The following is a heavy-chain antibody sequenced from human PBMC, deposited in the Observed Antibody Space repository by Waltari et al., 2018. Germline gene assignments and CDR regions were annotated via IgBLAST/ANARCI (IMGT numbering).Heavy chain of an antibody. CDR2: ISSSGSTI. CDR3: ASTAIDAFDI. Sequence: EVQLVESGGGLVQPGGSLRLSCAASGFTFSSYEMNWVRQAPGKGLEWVSYISSSGSTIYYADSVKGRFTISRDNAKNSLYLQMNSLRAEDTAVYYCASTAIDAFDIWGQGTMVTVSS. D-gene: IGHD5-18*01. CDR1: GFTFSSYE. J-gene: IGHJ3*02. V-gene: IGHV3-48*03.